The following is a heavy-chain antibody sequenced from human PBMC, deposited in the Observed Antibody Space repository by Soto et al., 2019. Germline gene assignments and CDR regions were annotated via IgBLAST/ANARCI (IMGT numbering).Heavy chain of an antibody. Sequence: ASVKVSCKASGYTFTSYGISWVRQAPGQGLEWMGWISVYNGNTNYAQKLQGRVTMTTDTSTSTAYMELRSLRSDDTAVYYCARGTTRTHYGDYEGHYWGQGTLVTVSS. CDR1: GYTFTSYG. D-gene: IGHD4-17*01. J-gene: IGHJ4*02. CDR2: ISVYNGNT. CDR3: ARGTTRTHYGDYEGHY. V-gene: IGHV1-18*01.